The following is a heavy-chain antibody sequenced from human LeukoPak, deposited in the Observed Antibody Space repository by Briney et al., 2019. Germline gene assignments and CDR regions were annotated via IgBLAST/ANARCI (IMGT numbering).Heavy chain of an antibody. D-gene: IGHD3-3*01. Sequence: SQTLSLTCAISGDSVSSNSAAWNWIRQSPSRGLEWLGRTYYRSKWYNDYAVSVKSCITINPDTSKKQFSLQLNSVTPEDTAVYYCARHPPDYDFWSGYVVWGQGTLVTVSS. CDR3: ARHPPDYDFWSGYVV. V-gene: IGHV6-1*03. J-gene: IGHJ4*02. CDR2: TYYRSKWYN. CDR1: GDSVSSNSAA.